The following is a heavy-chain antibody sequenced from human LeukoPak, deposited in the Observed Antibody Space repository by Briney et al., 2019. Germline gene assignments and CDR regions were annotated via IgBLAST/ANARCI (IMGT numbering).Heavy chain of an antibody. D-gene: IGHD1-1*01. CDR3: ARAGNNWSFDY. CDR2: IYYRGNT. J-gene: IGHJ4*02. V-gene: IGHV4-59*02. Sequence: SETLSLTCTVSGDYVSIYYWSWIRQPPGKGLEWIGYIYYRGNTNYNPSLKSRVTMAVDTSKTQFSLKVSSVTAADTAVYYCARAGNNWSFDYWGQGTLVTVSS. CDR1: GDYVSIYY.